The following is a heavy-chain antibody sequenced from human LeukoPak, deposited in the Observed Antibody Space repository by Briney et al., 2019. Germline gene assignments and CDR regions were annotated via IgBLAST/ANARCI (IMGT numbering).Heavy chain of an antibody. CDR1: GFTVSSYS. Sequence: GGSLRLSCAASGFTVSSYSMNWVRQAPGKGLKWVSSISSSSSYIYYADSVKGRFTISRDNAKNSLDLQMNSLSAEDTAVYYCARDPYYYYYYMDVWGKGTTVTVSS. CDR3: ARDPYYYYYYMDV. CDR2: ISSSSSYI. V-gene: IGHV3-21*01. J-gene: IGHJ6*03.